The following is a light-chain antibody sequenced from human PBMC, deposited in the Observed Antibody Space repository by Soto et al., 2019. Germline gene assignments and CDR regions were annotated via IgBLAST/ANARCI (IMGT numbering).Light chain of an antibody. CDR2: SNN. J-gene: IGLJ2*01. CDR1: SSNIGGTNY. CDR3: ASWDDRLGAVI. V-gene: IGLV1-47*02. Sequence: QSVLTQPPSASGTPGQRVFISCSGSSSNIGGTNYAYWYQQLPGAAPKLLMHSNNLRPSGVPERISGSKSGTSASLAISGLRSEDEAVYHCASWDDRLGAVIFGGGTKVTV.